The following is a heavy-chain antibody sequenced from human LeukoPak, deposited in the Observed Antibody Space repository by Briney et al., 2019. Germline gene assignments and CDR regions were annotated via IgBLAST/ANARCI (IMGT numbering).Heavy chain of an antibody. V-gene: IGHV4-34*01. Sequence: SETLSLTCAVYGGSFSGYYWSWIRQPPGKGLEWIGEINHSGSTNYNPSLKSRVTISVDTSKNQFSLKLSSVTAADTAVYYCARGQGSSSSPGYYYYMDVWGKGTTVTVSS. CDR3: ARGQGSSSSPGYYYYMDV. CDR1: GGSFSGYY. D-gene: IGHD6-6*01. J-gene: IGHJ6*03. CDR2: INHSGST.